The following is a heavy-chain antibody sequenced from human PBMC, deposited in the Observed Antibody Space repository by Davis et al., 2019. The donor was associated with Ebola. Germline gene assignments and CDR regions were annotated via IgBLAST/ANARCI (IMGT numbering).Heavy chain of an antibody. D-gene: IGHD4-17*01. J-gene: IGHJ4*02. Sequence: GGSLRLSCAASGFTFSSNSMNWVRQAPGKGLEWVAVIWYDGSNKYYADSVKGRFTISRDNSKNTLYLQMNSLRAEDTAVYYCATGNYGDYHGYWGQGTLVTVSS. V-gene: IGHV3-33*08. CDR2: IWYDGSNK. CDR1: GFTFSSNS. CDR3: ATGNYGDYHGY.